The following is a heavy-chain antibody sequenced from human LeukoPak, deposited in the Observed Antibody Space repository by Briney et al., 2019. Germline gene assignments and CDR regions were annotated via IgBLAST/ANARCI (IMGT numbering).Heavy chain of an antibody. CDR2: IPASGGNT. D-gene: IGHD6-19*01. J-gene: IGHJ4*02. Sequence: SGGSLRLSCAASGFTFSTFGMRWVRQAPGKGLEWVSTIPASGGNTYYADSVRGRFTISRDNSKNTLYLQINSLTAEDTAIYYCVRYLSGWYYFDWWGQGTLVTVSS. CDR1: GFTFSTFG. V-gene: IGHV3-23*01. CDR3: VRYLSGWYYFDW.